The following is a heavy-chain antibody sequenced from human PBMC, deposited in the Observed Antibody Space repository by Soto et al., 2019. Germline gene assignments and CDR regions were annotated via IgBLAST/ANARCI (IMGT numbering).Heavy chain of an antibody. CDR1: GGSISSGDYY. V-gene: IGHV4-30-4*01. CDR2: IYYSGST. Sequence: SETLSLTCTVSGGSISSGDYYWSWIRQPPGKGLEWIGYIYYSGSTYYNPSLKSRVTISVDTSKNQFSLKLSSVTAVDTAVYYCARASGYNAYYFDYWGQGTLVTVSS. CDR3: ARASGYNAYYFDY. J-gene: IGHJ4*02. D-gene: IGHD5-18*01.